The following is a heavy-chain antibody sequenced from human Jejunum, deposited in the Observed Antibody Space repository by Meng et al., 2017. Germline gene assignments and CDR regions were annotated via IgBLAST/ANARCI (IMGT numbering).Heavy chain of an antibody. Sequence: GESLNISCEASGFTFSNYDFHWVRQGPGKGLEWVSAIGKPGDTYYAGSVKGRFIMSRENAKNSVYLQMNSLTAGDTAIYYCARESMDTDSSGWYDWYFDLWGRGTLVTVSS. CDR2: IGKPGDT. V-gene: IGHV3-13*01. J-gene: IGHJ2*01. CDR1: GFTFSNYD. D-gene: IGHD6-19*01. CDR3: ARESMDTDSSGWYDWYFDL.